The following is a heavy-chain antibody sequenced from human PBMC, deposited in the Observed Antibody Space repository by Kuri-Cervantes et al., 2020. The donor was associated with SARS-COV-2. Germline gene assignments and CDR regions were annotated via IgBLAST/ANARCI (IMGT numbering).Heavy chain of an antibody. D-gene: IGHD2-15*01. Sequence: SVKVSCKASGGTFSSYAISWVRQAPGQGLEWMGGIIPIFGTANYAQKFQGRVTMTTDKSTSTAYVELRSLTSDDTAVYYCARDAWSGRHCAGGSCQPLDYWGQGALVTVSS. CDR3: ARDAWSGRHCAGGSCQPLDY. J-gene: IGHJ4*02. V-gene: IGHV1-69*05. CDR2: IIPIFGTA. CDR1: GGTFSSYA.